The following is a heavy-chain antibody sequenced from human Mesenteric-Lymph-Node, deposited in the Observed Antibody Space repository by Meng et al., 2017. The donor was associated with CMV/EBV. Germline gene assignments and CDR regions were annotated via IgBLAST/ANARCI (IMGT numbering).Heavy chain of an antibody. CDR2: ESNWSGNTI. Sequence: CADSGFNFSEYYMTRDRQDPGKGVEWKSYESNWSGNTIYYADSVKGRFNITRDNAKSSLYLQMHSLRAEDTAVYYCARRGVGESFDYWGQGTLVTVSS. J-gene: IGHJ4*02. CDR1: GFNFSEYY. CDR3: ARRGVGESFDY. V-gene: IGHV3-11*04. D-gene: IGHD3-10*01.